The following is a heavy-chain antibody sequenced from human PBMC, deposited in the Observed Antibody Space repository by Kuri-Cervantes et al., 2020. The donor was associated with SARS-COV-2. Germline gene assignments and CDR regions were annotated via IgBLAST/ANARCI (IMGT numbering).Heavy chain of an antibody. CDR3: ARSANYGSGSYYMSYGMEV. J-gene: IGHJ6*02. Sequence: SVKVSCKASGGTLSSDAISWVRQAPGQGLEWMGRIIPILGIANYAQKFQGRVTITADKSTSTAYMELRSLRSEDTAVYYCARSANYGSGSYYMSYGMEVWGQGTTVTVSS. CDR2: IIPILGIA. CDR1: GGTLSSDA. V-gene: IGHV1-69*04. D-gene: IGHD3-10*01.